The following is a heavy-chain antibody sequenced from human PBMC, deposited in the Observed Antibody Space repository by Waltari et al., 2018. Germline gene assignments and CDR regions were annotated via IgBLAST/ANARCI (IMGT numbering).Heavy chain of an antibody. CDR3: ARELVREWELLGWFDP. J-gene: IGHJ5*02. CDR1: GYTFPSYA. D-gene: IGHD1-26*01. V-gene: IGHV1-3*01. CDR2: INAGNGNT. Sequence: QVQLVQSGAEVKKPGASVKVSCKASGYTFPSYAMHWVRQAPGQRLEWMGWINAGNGNTKYSQKFQGRVTITRDTSASTAYMELSSLRSEDTAVYYCARELVREWELLGWFDPWGQGTLVTVSS.